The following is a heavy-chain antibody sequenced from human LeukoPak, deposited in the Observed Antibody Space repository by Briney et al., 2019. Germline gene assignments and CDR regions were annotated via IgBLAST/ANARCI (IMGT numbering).Heavy chain of an antibody. Sequence: SETLSLTCTVSGGSISSSSYYWGWIRQPPGKGLEWIGSIYYSGSTYYKSSLKSRVTISIDTSKNQFSLKLSSVTAADTAVYYCARGTYYYGSGQVFDPWGQGTLVTVSS. CDR2: IYYSGST. D-gene: IGHD3-10*01. CDR3: ARGTYYYGSGQVFDP. CDR1: GGSISSSSYY. V-gene: IGHV4-39*07. J-gene: IGHJ5*02.